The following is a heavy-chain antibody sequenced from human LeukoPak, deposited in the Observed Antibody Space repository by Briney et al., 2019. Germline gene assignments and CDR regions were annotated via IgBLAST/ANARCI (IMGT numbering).Heavy chain of an antibody. J-gene: IGHJ6*03. V-gene: IGHV1-2*02. CDR1: GYSFTDYY. Sequence: GASVKVSCKASGYSFTDYYMHWVRQAPGQGLESMGWISPDSGGTNYPQKFQGRVTMTRDTSISTAYMELSRLRSDDTAVYYCARGGHYYSYSMDVWGKGTTVTVSS. CDR3: ARGGHYYSYSMDV. CDR2: ISPDSGGT.